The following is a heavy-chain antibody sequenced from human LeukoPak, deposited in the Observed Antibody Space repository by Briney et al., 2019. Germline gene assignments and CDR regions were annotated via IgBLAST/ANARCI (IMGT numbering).Heavy chain of an antibody. J-gene: IGHJ4*02. CDR1: GVSISNYY. D-gene: IGHD4-17*01. CDR2: IYSSGST. CDR3: ARGDGDYRGYFDY. V-gene: IGHV4-4*07. Sequence: SETLSLTCTVSGVSISNYYWSWIRQPAGKGLEWIGRIYSSGSTNYNPSLKSRVTMSVYTSKNQFSLKLSSVTAADTAGYYCARGDGDYRGYFDYWGQGTLATVSS.